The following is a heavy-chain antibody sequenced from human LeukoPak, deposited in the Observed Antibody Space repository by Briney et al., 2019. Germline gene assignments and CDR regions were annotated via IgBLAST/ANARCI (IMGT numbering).Heavy chain of an antibody. CDR3: ARRAGTYSGSYYGY. V-gene: IGHV4-34*01. CDR2: TNHSGRT. Sequence: SETLSLTCTAYGLPLNVYHWLCTPQPPEEGLDGIGETNHSGRTNYNPSLKSRVTISVDTSKNQFSLKLSSVTAADTAVYYCARRAGTYSGSYYGYWGQGTLVTVSS. CDR1: GLPLNVYH. J-gene: IGHJ4*02. D-gene: IGHD1-26*01.